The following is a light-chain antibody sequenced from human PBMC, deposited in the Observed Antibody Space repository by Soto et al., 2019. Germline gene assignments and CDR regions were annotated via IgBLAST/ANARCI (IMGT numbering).Light chain of an antibody. CDR3: QQYGTSPLT. J-gene: IGKJ1*01. CDR2: AAS. Sequence: EIVLTQSPGTLSLSPGERATLSCRASQSVGSNYLAWYQQKPGQAPRLLIFAASRRATGIPDRFSGSGSGSDFTLNISRLEPEDFALYYCQQYGTSPLTFGPGTKVEIK. V-gene: IGKV3-20*01. CDR1: QSVGSNY.